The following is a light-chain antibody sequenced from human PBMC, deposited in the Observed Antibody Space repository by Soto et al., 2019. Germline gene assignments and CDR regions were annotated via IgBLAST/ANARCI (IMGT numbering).Light chain of an antibody. V-gene: IGLV1-47*02. CDR1: DSNIGSNS. CDR3: TAWHASLSAGV. CDR2: YNN. Sequence: QSVLTQPPSASGTAGQVVTISCSGGDSNIGSNSVYWYQHLPRMAPKLLIYYNNQRPSGVPDRFSGSRSGTSASLAIVGLRSEDEAVYYCTAWHASLSAGVFGNGTKVTVL. J-gene: IGLJ1*01.